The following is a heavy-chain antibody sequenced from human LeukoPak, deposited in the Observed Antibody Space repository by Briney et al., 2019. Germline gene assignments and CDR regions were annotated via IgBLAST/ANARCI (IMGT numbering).Heavy chain of an antibody. V-gene: IGHV3-23*01. CDR2: ISGSGGVYT. J-gene: IGHJ4*02. Sequence: PGGSLRLSCAASGFIFSSYIMNWVRQAPGKGLEWVSTISGSGGVYTYYADSVKGRFTISRDNSKNTLYLQMNSLRAEDTAVYYCAKGPGHDYWGQGTLVTVSS. CDR1: GFIFSSYI. CDR3: AKGPGHDY.